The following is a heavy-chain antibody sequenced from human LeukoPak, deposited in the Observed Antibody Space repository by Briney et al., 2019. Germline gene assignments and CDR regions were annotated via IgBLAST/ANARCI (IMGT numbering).Heavy chain of an antibody. CDR3: ARAYCGGDCYHNNWFDP. Sequence: GASVKVSCKASGYTFSSYHIHWVRQAPGQGLEWMGIINPSGGSTTYAQKFQGRVTMTRDTSISTAYMELSRLRSDDTAVYYCARAYCGGDCYHNNWFDPWGQGTLVTVSS. CDR1: GYTFSSYH. J-gene: IGHJ5*02. D-gene: IGHD2-21*02. V-gene: IGHV1-46*01. CDR2: INPSGGST.